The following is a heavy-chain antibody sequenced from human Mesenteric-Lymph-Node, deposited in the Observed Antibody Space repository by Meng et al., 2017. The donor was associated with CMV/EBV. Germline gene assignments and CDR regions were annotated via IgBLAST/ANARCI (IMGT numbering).Heavy chain of an antibody. CDR3: ARDPSRRGYSYKVY. CDR1: GFTFRSYW. CDR2: IKQDGSEK. Sequence: GESLKISCAASGFTFRSYWMSWVRQVPGKGLEWVANIKQDGSEKYYVDSVKGRFTTSRDNAKNSLYLQMNSLRAEDTAVYYCARDPSRRGYSYKVYWGQGTLVTVSS. J-gene: IGHJ4*02. V-gene: IGHV3-7*03. D-gene: IGHD5-18*01.